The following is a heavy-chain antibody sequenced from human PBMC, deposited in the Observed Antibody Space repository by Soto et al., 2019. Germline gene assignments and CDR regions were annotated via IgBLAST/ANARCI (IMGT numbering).Heavy chain of an antibody. J-gene: IGHJ6*02. CDR1: GYTFTNYW. CDR2: IYPGDSDT. Sequence: PGESLKISCKGSGYTFTNYWIGWVRQMPGKGPEWMGIIYPGDSDTKYNPSFQGQVTISADKSITTTYLQWSSLKASDTAIYYCAASIFYNAMDVWGQGTMVTVSS. CDR3: AASIFYNAMDV. V-gene: IGHV5-51*01.